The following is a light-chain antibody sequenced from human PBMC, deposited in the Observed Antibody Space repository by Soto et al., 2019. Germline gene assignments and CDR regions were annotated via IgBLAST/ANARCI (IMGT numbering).Light chain of an antibody. V-gene: IGLV1-40*01. Sequence: QSVLTQPPSVSGASGQRVTISCTGSSSNIGAGYDVHWYQQLPGTAPKVLIYNNSNRASGVPDRFSGSKSGISASLAITGIQAEDEADYYCQSYDSSLSDVVFGGGTKLTVL. CDR1: SSNIGAGYD. CDR2: NNS. J-gene: IGLJ2*01. CDR3: QSYDSSLSDVV.